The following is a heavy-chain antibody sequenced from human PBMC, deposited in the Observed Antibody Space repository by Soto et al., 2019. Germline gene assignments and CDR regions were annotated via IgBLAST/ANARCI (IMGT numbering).Heavy chain of an antibody. CDR3: AKSSYYYDSSGPK. V-gene: IGHV3-23*01. D-gene: IGHD3-22*01. J-gene: IGHJ4*02. CDR1: GFTFSSYA. CDR2: ISGSGGST. Sequence: GGSLRLSCAASGFTFSSYAMGWVRQAPGKGLEWVSSISGSGGSTYYADSVKGRFTISRDNSKNTLYLQMNSLRAEDTAVYYCAKSSYYYDSSGPKWGQGTLVTVS.